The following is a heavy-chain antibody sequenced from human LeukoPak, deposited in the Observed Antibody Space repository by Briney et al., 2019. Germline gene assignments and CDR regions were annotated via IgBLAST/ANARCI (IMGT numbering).Heavy chain of an antibody. V-gene: IGHV3-30-3*01. Sequence: GGSLRLSCAASGFTFSSYAMHWVRQAPGKGLEWVAVISYDGSNKYYADSVKGRFTISRDNSKNTLYLQMNSLRAEDTAVYYCTKGTIWLPFDYWGQGTLVTVSS. CDR1: GFTFSSYA. J-gene: IGHJ4*02. CDR3: TKGTIWLPFDY. D-gene: IGHD5-18*01. CDR2: ISYDGSNK.